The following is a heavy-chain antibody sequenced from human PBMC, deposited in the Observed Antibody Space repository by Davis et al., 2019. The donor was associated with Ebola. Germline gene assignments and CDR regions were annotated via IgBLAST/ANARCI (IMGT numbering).Heavy chain of an antibody. Sequence: GSLRLSCTVSGGSISSYYWSWIRQPAGKGLEWIGRIYTSGSTNYNPSLKSRVTMSVDTSKNQFSLKLSSVTAADTAVYYCARDNGYHYYYYGMDVWGQGTTVTVSS. CDR2: IYTSGST. V-gene: IGHV4-4*07. J-gene: IGHJ6*02. CDR3: ARDNGYHYYYYGMDV. CDR1: GGSISSYY. D-gene: IGHD2-2*01.